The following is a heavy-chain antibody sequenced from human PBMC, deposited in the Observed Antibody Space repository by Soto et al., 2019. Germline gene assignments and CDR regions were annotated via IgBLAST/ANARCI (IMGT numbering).Heavy chain of an antibody. J-gene: IGHJ3*02. CDR2: ISTTSDTK. V-gene: IGHV3-48*02. D-gene: IGHD6-19*01. Sequence: VGSLRLSCAASGCTFSSYSMNWVRQAPGKGLEWVSYISTTSDTKYYADSVKGRFTISRDNAKNSLYLQMNSLRDEDTAVYYCGRALRQWLADAFDIWGRGTMVTVSS. CDR1: GCTFSSYS. CDR3: GRALRQWLADAFDI.